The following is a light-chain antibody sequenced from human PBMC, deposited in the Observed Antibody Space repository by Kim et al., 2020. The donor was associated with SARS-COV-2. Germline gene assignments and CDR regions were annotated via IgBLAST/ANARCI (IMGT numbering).Light chain of an antibody. CDR1: SSDVGGYNS. Sequence: GQSVTISCTGTSSDVGGYNSVSWYQHHPGKAPKLMIYDVNKRPSGVPDRFSGSKSGNTASLTISGLQAEDEADYHCCSYAGSYSYVFGTGTKVTV. CDR2: DVN. CDR3: CSYAGSYSYV. V-gene: IGLV2-11*01. J-gene: IGLJ1*01.